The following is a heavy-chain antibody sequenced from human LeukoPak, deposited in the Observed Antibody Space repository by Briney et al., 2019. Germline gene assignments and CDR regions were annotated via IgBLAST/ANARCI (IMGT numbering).Heavy chain of an antibody. Sequence: PSETLSLTCTVSGGSISSSSYYWGWIRQPPGKGLEWIGTFYYSGNTYYNPSLKSRVTISVDTSKNQFSLKVSSVTASDSAVYYCARHSFGDYIKYYYYMDVWGKGTTVTVSS. J-gene: IGHJ6*03. CDR1: GGSISSSSYY. CDR3: ARHSFGDYIKYYYYMDV. CDR2: FYYSGNT. D-gene: IGHD4-17*01. V-gene: IGHV4-39*01.